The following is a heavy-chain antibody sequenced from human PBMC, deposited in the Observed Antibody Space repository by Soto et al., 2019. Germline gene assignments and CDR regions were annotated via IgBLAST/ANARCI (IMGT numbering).Heavy chain of an antibody. V-gene: IGHV1-18*01. Sequence: QAPAQGLEWMGWISAYNGNTNYAQKLQGRVTMTTDTSTSTAYMELRSLRSDDTAVYYCARETSHYYMDVWGKGTTGTVSS. CDR2: ISAYNGNT. CDR3: ARETSHYYMDV. J-gene: IGHJ6*03.